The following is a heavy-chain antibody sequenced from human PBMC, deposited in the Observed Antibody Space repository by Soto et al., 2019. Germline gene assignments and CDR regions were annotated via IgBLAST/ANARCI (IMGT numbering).Heavy chain of an antibody. CDR3: AGSYDYVWSDY. CDR2: VYHSGNT. Sequence: SETVSLTCAVSGGSISSSNWWSWVRQPPGKGLEWIGEVYHSGNTNYNPSHKSRVTISVDKSKNQFSLKLNSVTAADTAVYYCAGSYDYVWSDYWGQGTLVTVSS. CDR1: GGSISSSNW. V-gene: IGHV4-4*02. J-gene: IGHJ4*02. D-gene: IGHD3-16*01.